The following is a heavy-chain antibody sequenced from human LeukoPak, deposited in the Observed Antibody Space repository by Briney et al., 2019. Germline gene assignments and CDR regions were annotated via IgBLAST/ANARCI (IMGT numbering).Heavy chain of an antibody. CDR2: IYHSGST. CDR1: GGSISSGGYS. CDR3: ASSYGSGSYRYGMDV. D-gene: IGHD3-10*01. V-gene: IGHV4-30-2*01. J-gene: IGHJ6*02. Sequence: SQTLSLTCAVSGGSISSGGYSWSWIRQPPGKGLEWIGYIYHSGSTYYNPSLKSRVTISVDRSKNQFSLKLSSVTAADTAVYYRASSYGSGSYRYGMDVWGQGTTVTVSS.